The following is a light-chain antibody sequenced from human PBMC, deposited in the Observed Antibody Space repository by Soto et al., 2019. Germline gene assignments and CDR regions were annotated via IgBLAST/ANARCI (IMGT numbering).Light chain of an antibody. Sequence: QSALTQPRSVSGSPGQSVTISCTGTNSDVGRYNFVSWYQQLPGKAPKLLISAVSQRPSGVPDRFSGSKSGNTASLTISGLQADDEADYFCYSYTASDIWVFGG. V-gene: IGLV2-11*01. J-gene: IGLJ3*02. CDR1: NSDVGRYNF. CDR2: AVS. CDR3: YSYTASDIWV.